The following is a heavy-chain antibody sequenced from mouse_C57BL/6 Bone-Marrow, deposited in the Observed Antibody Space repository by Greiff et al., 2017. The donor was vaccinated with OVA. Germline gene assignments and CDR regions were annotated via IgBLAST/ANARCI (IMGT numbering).Heavy chain of an antibody. Sequence: QVQLQQPGAELVKPGASVKLSCKASGYTFTSYWMQWVKQRPGQGLEWIGEIDPSDSYTNYNQKFKGTATLTVDTSSSTAYMQLSSLTSEDSAVYYCAREGSYGNSWFAYWGQGTLVTVSA. CDR3: AREGSYGNSWFAY. CDR2: IDPSDSYT. V-gene: IGHV1-50*01. CDR1: GYTFTSYW. D-gene: IGHD2-1*01. J-gene: IGHJ3*01.